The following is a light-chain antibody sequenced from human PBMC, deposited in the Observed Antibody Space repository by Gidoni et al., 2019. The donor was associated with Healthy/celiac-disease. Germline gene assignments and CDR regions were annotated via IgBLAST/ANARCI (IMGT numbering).Light chain of an antibody. CDR3: QQYYSTPLT. J-gene: IGKJ4*01. CDR2: WAS. Sequence: DIVMPQSPDSLAVSLGERATINCKSSQSVLYSSHNKNYLAWYQQNPGQPPKLLIYWASTRESGVPDRFSGGGSGTDVTLTISSLQAEDVAVYYWQQYYSTPLTFGGXTKVEIK. V-gene: IGKV4-1*01. CDR1: QSVLYSSHNKNY.